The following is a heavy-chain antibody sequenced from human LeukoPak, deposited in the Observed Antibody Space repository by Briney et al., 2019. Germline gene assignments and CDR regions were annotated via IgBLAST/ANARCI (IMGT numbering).Heavy chain of an antibody. Sequence: ASVKVSCKASGGTFSSYAISWVRQPPGQGLEWMGGIIPIFGTANYAQKFQGRVTITADESTSTAYMELSSLRSEDTAVYYCARVVAIAELRAYYYYYYGMDVWGQGTTVTVSS. CDR3: ARVVAIAELRAYYYYYYGMDV. CDR1: GGTFSSYA. V-gene: IGHV1-69*13. D-gene: IGHD1-26*01. J-gene: IGHJ6*02. CDR2: IIPIFGTA.